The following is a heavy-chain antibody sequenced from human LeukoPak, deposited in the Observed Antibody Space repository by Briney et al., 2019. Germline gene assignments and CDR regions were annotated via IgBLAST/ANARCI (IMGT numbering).Heavy chain of an antibody. V-gene: IGHV4-4*07. CDR3: AGTVRFLEWLSFDY. J-gene: IGHJ4*02. CDR2: IYTSGST. CDR1: GGSISSYY. D-gene: IGHD3-3*01. Sequence: SETLSLTCTVSGGSISSYYWSWIRQPAGKGLEWIGRIYTSGSTNYNPSVKSRVTMSVDTSKNQFSLKLSSVTAADTAVYYCAGTVRFLEWLSFDYWGQGTLVTVSS.